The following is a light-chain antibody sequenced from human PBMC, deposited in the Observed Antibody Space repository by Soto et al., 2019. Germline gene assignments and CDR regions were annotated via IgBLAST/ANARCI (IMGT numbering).Light chain of an antibody. CDR2: DVR. CDR1: TRDVGRYKY. J-gene: IGLJ3*02. V-gene: IGLV2-11*01. CDR3: CSYAGSYTLV. Sequence: QSALTQPRSVYGSPGQSVPISCTGTTRDVGRYKYVSWYQRHPGRAPKLMIYDVRKRPSGVPDRFSGSKSDNTASLTISGLQAEDEADYYCCSYAGSYTLVFGGGTKLTV.